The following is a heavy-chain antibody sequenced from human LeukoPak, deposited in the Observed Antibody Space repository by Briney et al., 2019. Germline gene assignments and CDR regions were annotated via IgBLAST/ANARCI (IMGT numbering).Heavy chain of an antibody. Sequence: TGGSLRLSCAASGFTFSSYGMHWVRQAPGKGLEWVAVISYDGSNKYYADSVKGRFTISRDNSKNTLYLQMNSLRAEDTAVYYCAKDTRYLDYSSSWSRDDAFDIWGQGTMVTVSS. D-gene: IGHD6-13*01. CDR1: GFTFSSYG. V-gene: IGHV3-30*18. CDR2: ISYDGSNK. J-gene: IGHJ3*02. CDR3: AKDTRYLDYSSSWSRDDAFDI.